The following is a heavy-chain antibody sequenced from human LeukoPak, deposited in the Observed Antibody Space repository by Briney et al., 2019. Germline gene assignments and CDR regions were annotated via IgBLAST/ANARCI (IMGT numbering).Heavy chain of an antibody. J-gene: IGHJ6*02. CDR2: INHNGNVN. D-gene: IGHD3-16*01. CDR1: GFTYSSYW. CDR3: ARGGGLDV. V-gene: IGHV3-7*03. Sequence: GGSLRLSCAASGFTYSSYWMNWARQAPGKGLEWVASINHNGNVNYYVDSVKGRFTISRDNAKNSLYLQMSNLRAEDTAVYFCARGGGLDVWGQGATVTVSS.